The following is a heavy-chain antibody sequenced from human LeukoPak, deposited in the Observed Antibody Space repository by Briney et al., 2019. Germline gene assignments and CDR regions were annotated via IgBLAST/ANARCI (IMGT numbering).Heavy chain of an antibody. V-gene: IGHV3-9*01. CDR3: AKDRGYGDFLGAFDI. CDR2: ISWNSGSI. CDR1: GFTFDDYA. Sequence: GGSLRLSCAASGFTFDDYAMHWVRQAPGKGLEWVSGISWNSGSIGYADSVKGRFTISRDNAKNSLYLQMNSLRAEDTAVYYCAKDRGYGDFLGAFDIWGQGTMVTVSS. J-gene: IGHJ3*02. D-gene: IGHD4-17*01.